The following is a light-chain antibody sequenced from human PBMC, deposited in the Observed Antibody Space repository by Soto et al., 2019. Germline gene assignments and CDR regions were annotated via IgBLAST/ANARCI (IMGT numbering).Light chain of an antibody. CDR3: QHYNSYSEA. J-gene: IGKJ1*01. Sequence: DIQMTQSPSTLSASVGDRVAITCRASQNIGSRLAWYQQKPDEAPKLLIYDASSLESGVPLRFSGRGSGTEFTLTISSLQPDDFATYYCQHYNSYSEAFGQGTKVDIK. CDR2: DAS. CDR1: QNIGSR. V-gene: IGKV1-5*01.